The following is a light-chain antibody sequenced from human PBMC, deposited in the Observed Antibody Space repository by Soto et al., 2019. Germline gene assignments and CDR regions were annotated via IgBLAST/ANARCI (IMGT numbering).Light chain of an antibody. Sequence: QSALTQPHSASGSPGQSVTISCTGTSSDVGGYNYVSWYQQHPGKAPKLMIYEVSKRPSGVPDRFSGSKSGNTASLTVSGLQAEYEAYYYCSSYAGSNNYVFGTGTKLTVL. CDR1: SSDVGGYNY. V-gene: IGLV2-8*01. CDR3: SSYAGSNNYV. J-gene: IGLJ1*01. CDR2: EVS.